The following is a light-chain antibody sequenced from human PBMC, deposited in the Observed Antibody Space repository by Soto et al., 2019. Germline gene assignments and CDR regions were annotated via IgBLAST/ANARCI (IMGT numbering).Light chain of an antibody. CDR1: QNVLYTSDSKNY. V-gene: IGKV4-1*01. CDR2: WAS. CDR3: QQYYSTPPT. Sequence: DIVMTQSPDSLAVSLGERATINCKSSQNVLYTSDSKNYLAWYQQKAGQPPKVLIYWASTRESGVPDRFSGSGSGPDFTLTISRRQAEDVAVYFCQQYYSTPPTFGKGTKREIK. J-gene: IGKJ2*01.